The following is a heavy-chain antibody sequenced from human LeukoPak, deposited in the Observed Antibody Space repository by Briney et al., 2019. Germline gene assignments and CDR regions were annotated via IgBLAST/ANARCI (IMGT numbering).Heavy chain of an antibody. J-gene: IGHJ5*02. CDR2: INHSGST. Sequence: SSETLSLTCAVYGGSFSGYYWSWIRQPPGKGLEWIGEINHSGSTNYNPSLKSRATISVDTSKNQFSLKLSSVTAADTAVYYCAREEDYYDSSGYYSNLWGQGTLVTVSS. V-gene: IGHV4-34*01. CDR3: AREEDYYDSSGYYSNL. CDR1: GGSFSGYY. D-gene: IGHD3-22*01.